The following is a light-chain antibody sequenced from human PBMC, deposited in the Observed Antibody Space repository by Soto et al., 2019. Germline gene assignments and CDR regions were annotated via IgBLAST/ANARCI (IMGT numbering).Light chain of an antibody. V-gene: IGKV3-15*01. CDR2: SAS. Sequence: EIVLTQSPATLSVSLGDSATLSCRASQSVSLSLAWYQMRPGQPPRLLIYSASTRATDIPARFSGSGSGTDFTLTISSLQSEDFAVCFCQQYHIWPSWTFGQGTKVEL. J-gene: IGKJ1*01. CDR1: QSVSLS. CDR3: QQYHIWPSWT.